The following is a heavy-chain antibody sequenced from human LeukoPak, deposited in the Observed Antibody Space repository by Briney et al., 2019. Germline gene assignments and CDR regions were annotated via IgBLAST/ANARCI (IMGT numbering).Heavy chain of an antibody. V-gene: IGHV3-48*03. CDR2: ISSSASTI. CDR3: ARRWGHFDY. Sequence: GGSLRLSCAASGFTFSGYEMNWVRQAPGAGLEWVSYISSSASTIYYADSVKGRFTISRDNAKNSLYLQMDSLRVEDTAVYYCARRWGHFDYWGQGALVTVSS. D-gene: IGHD7-27*01. J-gene: IGHJ4*02. CDR1: GFTFSGYE.